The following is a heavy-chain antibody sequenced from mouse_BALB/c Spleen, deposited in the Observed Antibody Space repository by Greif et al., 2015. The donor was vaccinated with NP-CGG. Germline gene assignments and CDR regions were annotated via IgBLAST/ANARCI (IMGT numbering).Heavy chain of an antibody. Sequence: QVQLQQSGAELMKPGASVKISCKATGYTFSSYWIEWVKQRPGHGLEWIGEILPGSGSTNYNEKFKGKATFTADTSSNTAYMQLSSLTSEDSAVYYCARGTTNYYAMDYWGQGTSVTVSS. V-gene: IGHV1-9*01. CDR3: ARGTTNYYAMDY. CDR1: GYTFSSYW. D-gene: IGHD1-1*01. J-gene: IGHJ4*01. CDR2: ILPGSGST.